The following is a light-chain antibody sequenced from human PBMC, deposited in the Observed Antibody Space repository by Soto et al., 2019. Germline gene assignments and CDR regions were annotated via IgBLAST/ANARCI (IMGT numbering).Light chain of an antibody. CDR1: NIGSKN. V-gene: IGLV3-9*01. J-gene: IGLJ2*01. CDR3: QVWDSSYVV. Sequence: SYELTQPLSVSVALGQTARITCGGNNIGSKNMHWYQQKPGQAPVLVIYRDSNRPSGIPERFSGSNSGNTATLTISRAQAGDEADYYCQVWDSSYVVFGGGTKVTVL. CDR2: RDS.